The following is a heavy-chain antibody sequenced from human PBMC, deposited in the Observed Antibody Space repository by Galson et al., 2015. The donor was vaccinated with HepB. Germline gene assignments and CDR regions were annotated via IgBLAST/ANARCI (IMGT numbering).Heavy chain of an antibody. V-gene: IGHV4-39*01. CDR3: ARHDVPSYFYDTSGSYDY. Sequence: TLSLTCTVSGGSISSNNYYWGWIRQPPGKGLEWIASIYYSGSTYYNPSLSRRIIFTVDSYKNPYSLTLSSVTAADTAVYYCARHDVPSYFYDTSGSYDYWGQGTLVAVSS. D-gene: IGHD3-22*01. CDR1: GGSISSNNYY. CDR2: IYYSGST. J-gene: IGHJ4*02.